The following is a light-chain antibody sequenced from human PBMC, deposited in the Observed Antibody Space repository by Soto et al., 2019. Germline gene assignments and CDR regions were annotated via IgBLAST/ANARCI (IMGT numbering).Light chain of an antibody. Sequence: DIQMTQSPSSLSASVGYRVTVTCRASQSISTYLNWYQQRPGKAPNLLIYAASNMQSGVPSRFSGNGSGTDFALTISSLQPEDFATYYCQQSYNTPQTFGQGTKVDIK. CDR2: AAS. CDR1: QSISTY. V-gene: IGKV1-39*01. J-gene: IGKJ1*01. CDR3: QQSYNTPQT.